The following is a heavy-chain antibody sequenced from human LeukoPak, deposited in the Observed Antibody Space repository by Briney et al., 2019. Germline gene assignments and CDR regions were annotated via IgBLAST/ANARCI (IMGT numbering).Heavy chain of an antibody. D-gene: IGHD1-26*01. CDR1: GGSISSTSYY. V-gene: IGHV4-39*01. J-gene: IGHJ4*02. CDR3: ASMYSGTYLNDY. Sequence: PSETLSLTCTVSGGSISSTSYYWGWIRQPPGKGLEWIGSIYNTGSTYYNPSLKRRVTISVDTSKNQFSLKLSSVTAADTTVYYCASMYSGTYLNDYWGQGILVTVSS. CDR2: IYNTGST.